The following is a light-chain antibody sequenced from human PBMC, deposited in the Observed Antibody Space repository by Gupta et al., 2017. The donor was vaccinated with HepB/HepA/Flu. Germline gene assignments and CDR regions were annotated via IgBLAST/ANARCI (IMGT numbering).Light chain of an antibody. CDR3: TSFKSTTTRGV. V-gene: IGLV2-14*03. CDR1: SSDVGGHAY. J-gene: IGLJ3*02. CDR2: EVS. Sequence: QSALTQPASVSGSLGQSITISCTGTSSDVGGHAYVSWYQQHAATAPKLIVYEVSLRPSGVSHRFSGSKSDNTASLTITGLQAEEEADYYCTSFKSTTTRGVFGGGTRLTVL.